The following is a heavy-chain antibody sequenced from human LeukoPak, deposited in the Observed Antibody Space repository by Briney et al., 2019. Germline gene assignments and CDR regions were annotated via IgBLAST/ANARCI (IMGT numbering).Heavy chain of an antibody. CDR1: GCTLSNLA. CDR2: ISGSGGDT. D-gene: IGHD5-18*01. CDR3: ARAERGYSYGSFDC. J-gene: IGHJ4*02. Sequence: GGSLTLSCTASGCTLSNLAMNWVRQAPGRGLEWVSAISGSGGDTYHADSVKGRFTISRDNAKNSLYLQMNSLRAEDTAVYYCARAERGYSYGSFDCWGQGTLVTVSS. V-gene: IGHV3-21*01.